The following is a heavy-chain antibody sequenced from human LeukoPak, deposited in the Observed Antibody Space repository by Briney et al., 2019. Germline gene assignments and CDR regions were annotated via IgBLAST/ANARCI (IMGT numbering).Heavy chain of an antibody. CDR2: IYYTGST. CDR1: AGSITSYY. CDR3: ARDVRYSGYDG. V-gene: IGHV4-59*01. Sequence: SETLSLTCTVSAGSITSYYWSWIRQPPGKGLEWIGYIYYTGSTNYNPSFKSRVTISIDTSKNHFSLNLTSVTAADTAVYYCARDVRYSGYDGWGQGTLVTVSS. J-gene: IGHJ4*02. D-gene: IGHD5-12*01.